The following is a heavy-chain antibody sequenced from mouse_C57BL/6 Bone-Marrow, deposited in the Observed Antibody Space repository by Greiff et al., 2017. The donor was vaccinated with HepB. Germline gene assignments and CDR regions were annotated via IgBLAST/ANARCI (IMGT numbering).Heavy chain of an antibody. D-gene: IGHD2-10*02. V-gene: IGHV1-42*01. CDR3: ARGYSHPSSYYFDY. Sequence: VQLQQSGPELVKPGASVKISCKASGYSFTGDYMNWVKQSPEKSLEWIGEINPSTGGTTYNQKFKAKATMTVDKSSSTAYMQLKSLTSEDSAVYYCARGYSHPSSYYFDYWGQGTTLTVSS. J-gene: IGHJ2*01. CDR1: GYSFTGDY. CDR2: INPSTGGT.